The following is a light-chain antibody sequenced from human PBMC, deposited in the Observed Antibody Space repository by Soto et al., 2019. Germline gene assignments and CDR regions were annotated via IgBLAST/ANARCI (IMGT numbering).Light chain of an antibody. Sequence: QSVLTQPRSVSGSPGQSVTIPCTGTSGDVGGYNYVSWYQQHPGKAPKLMIYDVNNRPSGVPDRFSGSKSGNTASLTISGLQAEDEADYYCCSYAGSYTVVFGGGTKLTFL. J-gene: IGLJ2*01. CDR1: SGDVGGYNY. V-gene: IGLV2-11*01. CDR3: CSYAGSYTVV. CDR2: DVN.